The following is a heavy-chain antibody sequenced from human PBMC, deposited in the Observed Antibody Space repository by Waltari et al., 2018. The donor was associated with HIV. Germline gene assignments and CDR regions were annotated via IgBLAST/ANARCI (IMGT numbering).Heavy chain of an antibody. CDR1: GGSVSSGNYY. V-gene: IGHV4-61*01. CDR3: ATGGGQQLGGGNDFDP. Sequence: QVQLQESGPGLVKPSETLSLACTVSGGSVSSGNYYWSWIRQSPGKGLEWIGYIFYSGTMRSNPARESGGTMSVNTSKNQFSLRLRCVAPADTAVCYCATGGGQQLGGGNDFDPWGQGTLVTVSS. D-gene: IGHD6-13*01. CDR2: IFYSGTM. J-gene: IGHJ5*02.